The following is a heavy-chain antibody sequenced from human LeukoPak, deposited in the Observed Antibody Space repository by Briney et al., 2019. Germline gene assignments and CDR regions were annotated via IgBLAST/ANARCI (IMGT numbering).Heavy chain of an antibody. V-gene: IGHV3-23*01. D-gene: IGHD2-21*02. Sequence: GGSLRLSCAASGFTFSSYAMSWVRQAPGKGLEWVANIGTSGVSTNYADSVKGRVTISRDNSRSTLYLQMNSLKTDDTAVYYCTRLLEKVNLAEGNEGLFDSWGQGTLVTVSS. CDR2: IGTSGVST. CDR3: TRLLEKVNLAEGNEGLFDS. CDR1: GFTFSSYA. J-gene: IGHJ4*02.